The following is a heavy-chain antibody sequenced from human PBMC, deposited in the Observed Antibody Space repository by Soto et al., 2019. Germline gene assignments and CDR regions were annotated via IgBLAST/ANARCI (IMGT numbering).Heavy chain of an antibody. CDR2: IAPDGDEK. V-gene: IGHV3-7*01. CDR1: GFTFSSFW. Sequence: EVQLVESGGDLVQPGGSLRLSCGASGFTFSSFWMTWVHQLPGKGLESVANIAPDGDEKFYVDSVKGRFTISRDNAKNSLYLQMDSLRAEDTALYYCATDLNWANYWGQGTLVTVSS. D-gene: IGHD7-27*01. J-gene: IGHJ4*02. CDR3: ATDLNWANY.